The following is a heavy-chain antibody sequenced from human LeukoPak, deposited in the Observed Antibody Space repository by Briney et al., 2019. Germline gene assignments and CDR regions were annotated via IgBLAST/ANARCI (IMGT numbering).Heavy chain of an antibody. CDR3: ARGLGTNYGGYCTGGSCPVY. CDR2: IYTGGSV. V-gene: IGHV3-66*01. D-gene: IGHD2-15*01. Sequence: GSLRLSCAASGFTFSDYYMSWIRQAPGKGLEWVSVIYTGGSVYSADSVKGRFTISRDYSENTVYLQMNSLTVEDTAVYYCARGLGTNYGGYCTGGSCPVYWGQGILVTVSS. CDR1: GFTFSDYY. J-gene: IGHJ4*02.